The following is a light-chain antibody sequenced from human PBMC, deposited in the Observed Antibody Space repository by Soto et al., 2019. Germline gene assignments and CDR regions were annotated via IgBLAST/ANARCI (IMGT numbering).Light chain of an antibody. J-gene: IGKJ2*01. CDR2: GAS. V-gene: IGKV3-20*01. CDR1: QSVSSND. CDR3: QPYGSSPYT. Sequence: EIVLTQSLGTLSLSPGERATHTCRASQSVSSNDFAWYQQKPGQDPMLLIYGASSRATVIPDRFSGSESGTDFTLTISRLEPEDFAMYYCQPYGSSPYTFGQGTKLEIK.